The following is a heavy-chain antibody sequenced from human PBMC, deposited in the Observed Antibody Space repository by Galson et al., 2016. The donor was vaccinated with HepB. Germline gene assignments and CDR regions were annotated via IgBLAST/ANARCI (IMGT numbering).Heavy chain of an antibody. Sequence: PALVKPTQTLTLTCTFSGFSLSTPGVDVGWTRQPPGKALEWLALIYWDDDKPYNPSLKSRLTITKDTSKNLVVLTMTNMDPVDTATYSCARSHVLRFFGEFRGGPYFDYWGQGTLVTVSS. V-gene: IGHV2-5*02. CDR3: ARSHVLRFFGEFRGGPYFDY. D-gene: IGHD3-10*01. CDR1: GFSLSTPGVD. CDR2: IYWDDDK. J-gene: IGHJ4*02.